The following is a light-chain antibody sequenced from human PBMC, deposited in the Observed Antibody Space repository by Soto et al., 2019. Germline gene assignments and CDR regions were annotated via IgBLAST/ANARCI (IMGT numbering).Light chain of an antibody. CDR2: AAS. CDR1: QGISNA. Sequence: DIQMTQSPSSLSASVGDSITITCRASQGISNALAWYQQRPGKVPKLLMYAASTLQSGVPSRFSGSGSGTDFTLTISSLQPEDVATYYCQKYDSAPTFGQGTKVEIK. J-gene: IGKJ1*01. V-gene: IGKV1-27*01. CDR3: QKYDSAPT.